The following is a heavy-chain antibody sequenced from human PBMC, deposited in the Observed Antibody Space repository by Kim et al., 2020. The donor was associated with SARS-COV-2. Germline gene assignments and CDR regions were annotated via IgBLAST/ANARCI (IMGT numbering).Heavy chain of an antibody. D-gene: IGHD3-22*01. J-gene: IGHJ3*02. CDR2: ISGSGGGT. Sequence: GGSLRLSCAASGFTFSSYAMSWVRQAPGKGLEWVSAISGSGGGTYYADSVKGRFTISRDNSKNTLYLQMNSLRAEDTAVYYCAKVVGYYYDSSGYLKKIWGQGTMVTVSS. CDR1: GFTFSSYA. V-gene: IGHV3-23*01. CDR3: AKVVGYYYDSSGYLKKI.